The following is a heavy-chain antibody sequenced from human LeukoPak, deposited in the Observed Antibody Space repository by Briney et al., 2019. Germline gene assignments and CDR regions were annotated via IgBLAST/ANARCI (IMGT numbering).Heavy chain of an antibody. J-gene: IGHJ4*02. Sequence: PGGSLRLSCAASGFTFSSYWMHWVRQAPGKGLVWVSRINSDGSSTSYADSVKGRFTISRDNTKNTLYLQMNSLRAEDTAVYYCARGGWQYYYDSSGYYYESLFDYWGQGTLVTVSS. D-gene: IGHD3-22*01. CDR3: ARGGWQYYYDSSGYYYESLFDY. V-gene: IGHV3-74*01. CDR1: GFTFSSYW. CDR2: INSDGSST.